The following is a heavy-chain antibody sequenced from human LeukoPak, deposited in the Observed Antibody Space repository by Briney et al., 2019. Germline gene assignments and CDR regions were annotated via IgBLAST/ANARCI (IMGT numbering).Heavy chain of an antibody. V-gene: IGHV1-46*01. CDR3: ARERVGATLNDAFDI. D-gene: IGHD1-26*01. Sequence: ASVKVSCKASGYTFTSYYMHWVRQAPGQGLEWVGIINPSGGSTSYAQKFQGRVTITTDESTSTAYMELSSLRSEDTAVYYCARERVGATLNDAFDIWGQGTMVTVSS. CDR1: GYTFTSYY. CDR2: INPSGGST. J-gene: IGHJ3*02.